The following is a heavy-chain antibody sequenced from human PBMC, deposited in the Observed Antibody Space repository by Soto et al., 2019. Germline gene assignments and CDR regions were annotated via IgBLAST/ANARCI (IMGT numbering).Heavy chain of an antibody. J-gene: IGHJ6*02. Sequence: PGGSLRLSCAASGFTFSSYAMSWVRQAPGKGLEWVSAISGSGGSTYYADSVKGRFTISRDNSKNTLYLQMNSLRAEDTAVYYCAKTAAQYYDILTGYQYPIAYYHYGMDVWGQGTTVIVSS. V-gene: IGHV3-23*01. D-gene: IGHD3-9*01. CDR1: GFTFSSYA. CDR3: AKTAAQYYDILTGYQYPIAYYHYGMDV. CDR2: ISGSGGST.